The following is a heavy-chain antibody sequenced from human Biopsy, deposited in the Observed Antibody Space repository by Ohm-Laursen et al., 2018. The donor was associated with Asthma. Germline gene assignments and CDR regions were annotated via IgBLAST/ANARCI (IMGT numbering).Heavy chain of an antibody. V-gene: IGHV3-33*05. CDR2: MSFDGRQT. Sequence: SLRLSCSASGFTFSSYGMHWVRQAPGKGLEWVAVMSFDGRQTHYADSVKGRFTISRDNSKNTLDLQMNSLREEDTAVYYCVRDGTDDAFDIWGQGTVVSVSS. D-gene: IGHD1-1*01. J-gene: IGHJ3*02. CDR3: VRDGTDDAFDI. CDR1: GFTFSSYG.